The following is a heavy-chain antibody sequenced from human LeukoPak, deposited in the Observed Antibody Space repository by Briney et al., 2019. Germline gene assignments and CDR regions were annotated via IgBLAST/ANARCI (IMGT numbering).Heavy chain of an antibody. CDR2: IYHSGST. J-gene: IGHJ4*02. Sequence: SETLSLTCTVSGYSISSGYYWGWIRQPPGKGLEWIGSIYHSGSTYYNPSLKSRVTISVDTSKNQFSLKLSSVTAADTAVYYCARRSPYSSWVYTSHGGQGTLVTVSS. CDR1: GYSISSGYY. V-gene: IGHV4-38-2*02. D-gene: IGHD6-6*01. CDR3: ARRSPYSSWVYTSH.